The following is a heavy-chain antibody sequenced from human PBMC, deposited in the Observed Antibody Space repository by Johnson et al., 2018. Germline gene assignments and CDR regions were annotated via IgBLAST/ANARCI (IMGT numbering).Heavy chain of an antibody. J-gene: IGHJ3*01. CDR1: GFTFSTYS. V-gene: IGHV3-21*01. Sequence: VQLVESGGGLVKPGGSLRLSCAASGFTFSTYSMTWVRQAPGKGLEWVSSISKSSSYINYGDSVKGRFTIPRDNAKNSLYLQTTSLRAEDTARYYCASVGRMALWDAFDLWGHGTLLTVSS. CDR3: ASVGRMALWDAFDL. D-gene: IGHD5-24*01. CDR2: ISKSSSYI.